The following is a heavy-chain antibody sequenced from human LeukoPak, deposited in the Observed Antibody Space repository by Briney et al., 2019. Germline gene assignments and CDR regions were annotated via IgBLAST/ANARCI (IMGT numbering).Heavy chain of an antibody. Sequence: SETLSLTCTVSNGPINTYQWSWIRQPPGKGLEWIGNIHYSGSANYNPSLKSRVTISVDTSKNQFSLKLSSVTAADTAVYYCARWLREAYYDSSGYSLFDYWGQGTLVTVSS. V-gene: IGHV4-59*08. CDR3: ARWLREAYYDSSGYSLFDY. CDR2: IHYSGSA. CDR1: NGPINTYQ. D-gene: IGHD3-22*01. J-gene: IGHJ4*02.